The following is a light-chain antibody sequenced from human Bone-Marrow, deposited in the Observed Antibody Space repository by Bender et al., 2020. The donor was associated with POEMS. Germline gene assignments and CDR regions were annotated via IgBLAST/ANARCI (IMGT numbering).Light chain of an antibody. Sequence: SYELTQPPSVSVSPGQTAKITCSGDALPNQYTFWYQQKPGQAPVLVVYDDSDRPSGIPERFSGSNSGNTATLTISRVGAGDEADYYCQVWDTNSDHWVFGGGTKLTVL. V-gene: IGLV3-21*02. CDR1: ALPNQY. J-gene: IGLJ3*02. CDR2: DDS. CDR3: QVWDTNSDHWV.